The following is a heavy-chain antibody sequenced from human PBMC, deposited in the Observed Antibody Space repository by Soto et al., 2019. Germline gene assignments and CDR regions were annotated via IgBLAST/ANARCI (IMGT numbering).Heavy chain of an antibody. CDR1: GGTFSRYA. CDR2: IIPMLGTS. CDR3: ARGADYSSSAY. Sequence: QVQLVQSGAEVKKPGSSVKVSCKASGGTFSRYAISWVRQAPGQGLEWMGGIIPMLGTSNYAQKFQGRITITADESASTAYMDLSSLRDEETAVYYCARGADYSSSAYWGQGTLVTVSS. D-gene: IGHD6-6*01. V-gene: IGHV1-69*01. J-gene: IGHJ4*02.